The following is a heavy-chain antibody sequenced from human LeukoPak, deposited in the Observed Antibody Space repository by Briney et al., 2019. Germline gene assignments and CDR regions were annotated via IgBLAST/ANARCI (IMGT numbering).Heavy chain of an antibody. CDR3: VTWHFGRASY. D-gene: IGHD3-3*02. CDR2: ISGSGGST. V-gene: IGHV3-23*01. J-gene: IGHJ4*02. Sequence: GGSLRLSCAVSGFTFSSYEMNWVRQAPGKGLEWVSAISGSGGSTYYADSVKGRFTISRDNSKNTLYLQMNSLRAEDTAVYYCVTWHFGRASYWGQGTLVTVSS. CDR1: GFTFSSYE.